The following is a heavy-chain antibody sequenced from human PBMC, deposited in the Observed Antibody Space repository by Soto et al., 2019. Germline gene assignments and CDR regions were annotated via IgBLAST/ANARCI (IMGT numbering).Heavy chain of an antibody. CDR2: IYHSGST. CDR1: GGSISSGGFS. D-gene: IGHD1-20*01. J-gene: IGHJ4*02. V-gene: IGHV4-30-2*02. Sequence: SETLSLTCAVSGGSISSGGFSCNWIRQPPGKGIEWIGYIYHSGSTYFNPYLKSRVTMSVDRSTNQFSLKLSSVTAADSAVFYCARGGYTWNNVTDYWGQGNLVTVSS. CDR3: ARGGYTWNNVTDY.